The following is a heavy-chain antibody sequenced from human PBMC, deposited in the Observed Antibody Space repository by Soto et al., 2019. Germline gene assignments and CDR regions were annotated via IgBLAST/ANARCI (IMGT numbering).Heavy chain of an antibody. J-gene: IGHJ4*02. CDR3: AREGPYYDSSGYLDY. CDR2: ISYDGSNK. D-gene: IGHD3-22*01. V-gene: IGHV3-30-3*01. CDR1: GFTFSSYA. Sequence: GESLKISCAASGFTFSSYAMHWVRQAPGKGLEWVAVISYDGSNKYYADSVKGRFTISRDNSKNTLYLQMNSLRAEDTAVYYCAREGPYYDSSGYLDYWGQGTLVTVSS.